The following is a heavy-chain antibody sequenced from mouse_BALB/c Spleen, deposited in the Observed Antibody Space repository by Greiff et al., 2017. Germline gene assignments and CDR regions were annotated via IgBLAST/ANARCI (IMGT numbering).Heavy chain of an antibody. Sequence: VMLVESGPSLVAPSQSLSITCTVSGFSLTGYGVNWVRQPPGKGLEWLGMIWGDGSTDYNSALKSRLSISKDNSKSQVFLKMNSLQTDDTARYYCAREVITTVVASMDYWGQGTSVTVSS. CDR2: IWGDGST. CDR3: AREVITTVVASMDY. D-gene: IGHD1-1*01. J-gene: IGHJ4*01. V-gene: IGHV2-6-7*01. CDR1: GFSLTGYG.